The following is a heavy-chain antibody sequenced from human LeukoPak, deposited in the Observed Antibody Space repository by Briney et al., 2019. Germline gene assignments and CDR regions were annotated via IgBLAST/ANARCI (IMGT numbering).Heavy chain of an antibody. J-gene: IGHJ6*04. CDR3: ARGHTAAAVWGRIDV. CDR2: INNSGNT. CDR1: GVSFSGYY. D-gene: IGHD6-13*01. Sequence: SETLSLTCAVYGVSFSGYYWSWLRQPPGKGLEGLGEINNSGNTNYNTSHKSRITISVDTSKNQFSLKLSSVTAADTAVYYCARGHTAAAVWGRIDVWGKGTPVTVSS. V-gene: IGHV4-34*01.